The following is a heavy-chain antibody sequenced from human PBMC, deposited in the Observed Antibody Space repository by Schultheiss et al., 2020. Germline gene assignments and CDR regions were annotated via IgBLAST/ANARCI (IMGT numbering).Heavy chain of an antibody. V-gene: IGHV3-7*01. CDR2: IQQDGGEK. Sequence: GGSLRLSCAASGYAFTSHGMHWVRQAPGKGLEWVANIQQDGGEKHYVDSVEGRFTISRDDSKNTLYLQMNSLRAEDTAVYYCASIGSGEVDCWGQGTLVTVSS. D-gene: IGHD3-3*01. J-gene: IGHJ4*02. CDR3: ASIGSGEVDC. CDR1: GYAFTSHG.